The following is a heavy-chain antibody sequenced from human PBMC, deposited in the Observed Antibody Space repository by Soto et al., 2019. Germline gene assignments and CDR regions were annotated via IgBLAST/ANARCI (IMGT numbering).Heavy chain of an antibody. Sequence: EVQLLESGGGLVQPGGSLRLSCVASGLTFSSEAMSWVRQAPGKGLEWVSGINDSGSHTYYADSLRGRFTISRDNAKNTLYLQMNSPRAEDTAIYYCAKGRLTGRLRYGVDVWGQGTTVTVSS. CDR3: AKGRLTGRLRYGVDV. J-gene: IGHJ6*02. V-gene: IGHV3-23*01. D-gene: IGHD6-6*01. CDR2: INDSGSHT. CDR1: GLTFSSEA.